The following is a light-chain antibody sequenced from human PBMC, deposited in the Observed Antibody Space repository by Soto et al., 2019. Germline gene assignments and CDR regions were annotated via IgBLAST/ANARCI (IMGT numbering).Light chain of an antibody. CDR3: QQYGSSPRT. V-gene: IGKV3-20*01. J-gene: IGKJ1*01. CDR2: DAS. CDR1: QSVSSY. Sequence: EIVLTQSPATLSLSPGERATLSCRASQSVSSYLAWYQQQPGQAPRLVIYDASSRATGIPDRFSGSGSGTDWTLTSSRLEHEDFAVYYCQQYGSSPRTFGLGTKVDI.